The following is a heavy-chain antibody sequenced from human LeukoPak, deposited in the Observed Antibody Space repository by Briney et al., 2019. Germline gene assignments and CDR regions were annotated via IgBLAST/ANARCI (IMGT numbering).Heavy chain of an antibody. D-gene: IGHD4-17*01. CDR1: GGSISSGGYS. J-gene: IGHJ1*01. CDR2: IYHSGST. V-gene: IGHV4-30-2*01. Sequence: PSQTLPLTCAVSGGSISSGGYSWSWIRQPPGKGLEWIGYIYHSGSTYYNPSLKSRVTISVDRSKNQFSLKLSSVTAADTAVYYCARGGYGDYRYFQHWGQGTLVTVSS. CDR3: ARGGYGDYRYFQH.